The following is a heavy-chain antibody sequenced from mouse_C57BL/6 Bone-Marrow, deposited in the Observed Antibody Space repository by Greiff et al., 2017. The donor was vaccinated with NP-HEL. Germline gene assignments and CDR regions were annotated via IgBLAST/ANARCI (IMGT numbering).Heavy chain of an antibody. CDR3: ARGLGCNSFAY. CDR2: IHPNSGST. Sequence: VQLQQPGAELVKPGASVKLSCKASGYTFTSYWMHWVKQRPGQGLEWIGMIHPNSGSTNYNEKFKSKATLTVDKSSSTAYMQLSSLTSEDSSVYYCARGLGCNSFAYWGQGTLVTVSA. D-gene: IGHD2-1*01. V-gene: IGHV1-64*01. CDR1: GYTFTSYW. J-gene: IGHJ3*01.